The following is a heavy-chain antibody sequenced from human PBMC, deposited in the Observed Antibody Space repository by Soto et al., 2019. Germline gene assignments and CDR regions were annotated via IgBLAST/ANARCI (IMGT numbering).Heavy chain of an antibody. V-gene: IGHV4-39*01. CDR1: GGSISSSSYY. CDR2: IYYSGST. Sequence: SETLSLTCTVSGGSISSSSYYWGWIRQPPGKGLECIGSIYYSGSTYYNPSLKSRVTISVDTSKNQFSLKLTSVTAADTAVYYCARRGQYYYDSSGYYRAWSDYWGQGTLVTVSS. CDR3: ARRGQYYYDSSGYYRAWSDY. D-gene: IGHD3-22*01. J-gene: IGHJ4*02.